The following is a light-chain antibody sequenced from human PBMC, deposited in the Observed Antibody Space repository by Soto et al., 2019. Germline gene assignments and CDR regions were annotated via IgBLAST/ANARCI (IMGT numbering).Light chain of an antibody. CDR1: QSVSSY. CDR2: DAS. V-gene: IGKV3-11*01. CDR3: QQRSNWPPWT. Sequence: EIVLTQSPATLPLSPGERATLSCRASQSVSSYLAWYQQKPGQAPRLLLYDASNRATGIPARFSGSGSGTDFTLTISSLEPEDFAVYYCQQRSNWPPWTFGQGTKVEIK. J-gene: IGKJ1*01.